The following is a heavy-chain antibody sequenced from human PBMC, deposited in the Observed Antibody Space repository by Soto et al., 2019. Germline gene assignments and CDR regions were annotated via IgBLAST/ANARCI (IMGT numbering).Heavy chain of an antibody. CDR2: LWYDGSNK. V-gene: IGHV3-33*01. Sequence: QVQLVESGGGVVQPGRSLRLSCAASGFTFSSYGMHWVRQAPGKGLEWVAVLWYDGSNKYYADSVKGRFTISRDNSKNTLYLQMNSLRAEDTAVYYCARDLRPYSSGWYIDYWGQGTLVTVSS. D-gene: IGHD6-19*01. J-gene: IGHJ4*02. CDR1: GFTFSSYG. CDR3: ARDLRPYSSGWYIDY.